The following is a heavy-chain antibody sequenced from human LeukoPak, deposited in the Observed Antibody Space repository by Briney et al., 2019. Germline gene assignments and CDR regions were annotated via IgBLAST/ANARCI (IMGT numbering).Heavy chain of an antibody. CDR2: ISAYNGNT. J-gene: IGHJ6*02. V-gene: IGHV1-18*01. CDR3: ARDQVDSGYDYVHYYYGMDV. Sequence: GASVKVSCKASGYTFTSYGISWVRQAPGQGLEWMGWISAYNGNTNYAQKLQGRVTMTTDTSTSTAYMELRSLRSDDTAVYYCARDQVDSGYDYVHYYYGMDVWGQGTTVTVSS. CDR1: GYTFTSYG. D-gene: IGHD5-12*01.